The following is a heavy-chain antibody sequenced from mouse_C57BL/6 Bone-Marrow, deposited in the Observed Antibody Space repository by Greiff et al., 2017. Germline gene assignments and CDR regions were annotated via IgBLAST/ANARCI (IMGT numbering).Heavy chain of an antibody. CDR3: ARDYGSSYWYFDV. D-gene: IGHD1-1*01. V-gene: IGHV1-85*01. J-gene: IGHJ1*03. CDR2: IYPRDGST. CDR1: GYTFTSYD. Sequence: VMLVESGPELVKPGASVKLSCKASGYTFTSYDIHWVKQRPGQGLEWIGWIYPRDGSTKYNKKLKGKATLTVDTSSSTAYLELHSRTSEDSAVYVCARDYGSSYWYFDVWGTGTTVTVSS.